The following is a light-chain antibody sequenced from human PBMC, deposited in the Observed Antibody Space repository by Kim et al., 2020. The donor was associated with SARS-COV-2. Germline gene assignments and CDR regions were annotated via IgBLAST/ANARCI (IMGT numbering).Light chain of an antibody. CDR2: GAS. CDR3: QLYDTSRT. Sequence: LSPGERATLPGRASQSVSSSYLAWYQQKPGQAPRLLIYGASSRATGIPYRFSGSGSGTDFTLTINRLEPEDSAVYYCQLYDTSRTFGQGTKVDIK. V-gene: IGKV3-20*01. J-gene: IGKJ1*01. CDR1: QSVSSSY.